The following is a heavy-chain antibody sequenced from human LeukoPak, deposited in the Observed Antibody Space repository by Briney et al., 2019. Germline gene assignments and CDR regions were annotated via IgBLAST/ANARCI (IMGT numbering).Heavy chain of an antibody. CDR1: GFTFSSYG. J-gene: IGHJ4*02. V-gene: IGHV3-NL1*01. Sequence: GGSLRLSCAASGFTFSSYGMHWVRQAPGKGLEWVSGISRSGDTPHYADSVKGQFTISRDNSKNTVYLQMNSLRAEDTAVYYCASKVFDYWGEGTLVTVSS. CDR3: ASKVFDY. CDR2: ISRSGDTP.